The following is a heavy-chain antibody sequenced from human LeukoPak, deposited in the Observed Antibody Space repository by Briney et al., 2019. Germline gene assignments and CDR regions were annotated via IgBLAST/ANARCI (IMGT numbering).Heavy chain of an antibody. V-gene: IGHV5-51*01. J-gene: IGHJ4*02. CDR1: GYSFTRYW. CDR3: ARLAVAQRSFDF. D-gene: IGHD2-15*01. Sequence: GESLKISCKGSGYSFTRYWIGSVRQMPGKGLEWMGIIYPGDSDTRYSPSFQGQVTISADKSISTAYLQWSTLKASDTAMYYCARLAVAQRSFDFWGQGTLVTVAS. CDR2: IYPGDSDT.